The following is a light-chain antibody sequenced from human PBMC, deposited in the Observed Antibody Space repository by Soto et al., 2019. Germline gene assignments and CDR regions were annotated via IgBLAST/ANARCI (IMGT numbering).Light chain of an antibody. CDR3: QQYGNSPLVT. CDR2: GAS. V-gene: IGKV3-20*01. Sequence: EIVLTQSPGTLSLSPGERATLSCRASQSVSSSYLAWYQQKPGQAPRLLIYGASSRATGIPDRFSGSGSGIDFTLTISRLEPEDFAVYYCQQYGNSPLVTFGQGTRLEIK. J-gene: IGKJ5*01. CDR1: QSVSSSY.